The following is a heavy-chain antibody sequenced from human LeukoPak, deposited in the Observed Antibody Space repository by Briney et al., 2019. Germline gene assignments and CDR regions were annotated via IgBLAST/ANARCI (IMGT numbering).Heavy chain of an antibody. CDR1: GYSFTSYW. D-gene: IGHD2-2*03. J-gene: IGHJ3*02. V-gene: IGHV5-51*01. Sequence: GESLKISCKGSGYSFTSYWIGWVRPMPGKGLEWMGIIYPGGSDTRYSPSFQGQVTISADKSISTAYLQWGSLKASDTAMYYCARFGYCSSTSCYHPAFDIWGQGTMVTVSS. CDR3: ARFGYCSSTSCYHPAFDI. CDR2: IYPGGSDT.